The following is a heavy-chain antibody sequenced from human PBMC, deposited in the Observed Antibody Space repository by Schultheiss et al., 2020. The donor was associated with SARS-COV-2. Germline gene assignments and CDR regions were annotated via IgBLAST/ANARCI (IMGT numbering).Heavy chain of an antibody. CDR3: ARGDYGSGSYYFDS. D-gene: IGHD3-10*01. J-gene: IGHJ4*02. CDR1: DGSFSGLY. V-gene: IGHV4-34*01. Sequence: SETLSLTCSIFDGSFSGLYWNWIRQSPGRGLEWIGQINQRGHANYNPSLKSRVTMSVDTSKNQFSLNVSSVTDADRAVYYCARGDYGSGSYYFDSWGQGALVTVSS. CDR2: INQRGHA.